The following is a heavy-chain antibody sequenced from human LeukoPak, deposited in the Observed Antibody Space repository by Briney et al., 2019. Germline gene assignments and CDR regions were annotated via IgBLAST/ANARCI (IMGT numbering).Heavy chain of an antibody. CDR3: ARHTAEKYNWFDR. CDR2: IYTSGST. CDR1: GGSISSGSYY. V-gene: IGHV4-61*02. D-gene: IGHD5-24*01. Sequence: TASETLSLTCTVSGGSISSGSYYWSWVRQPAGKGLEWIGRIYTSGSTNYNPSLKSRVTISVDTSKNQFSLKLSSVTAADTAVYYCARHTAEKYNWFDRWGQGTLVTVSS. J-gene: IGHJ5*02.